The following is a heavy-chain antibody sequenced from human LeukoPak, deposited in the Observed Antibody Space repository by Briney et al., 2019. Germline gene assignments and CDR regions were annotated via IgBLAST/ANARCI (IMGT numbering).Heavy chain of an antibody. CDR2: IYYSGST. Sequence: SETLSLTCTVSGGSISSSSYYWGWIRQPPGKGLEWIGSIYYSGSTYYNPSLKSRVTISVDTSKNQFSLKLSSVTAADTAVYYCAITGGPYYYDSGGYSIDPFDIWGQGTMVTVSS. J-gene: IGHJ3*02. D-gene: IGHD3-22*01. CDR1: GGSISSSSYY. V-gene: IGHV4-39*01. CDR3: AITGGPYYYDSGGYSIDPFDI.